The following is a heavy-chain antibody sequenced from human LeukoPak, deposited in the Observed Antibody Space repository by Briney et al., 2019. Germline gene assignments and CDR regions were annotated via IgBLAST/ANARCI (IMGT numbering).Heavy chain of an antibody. V-gene: IGHV4-59*01. CDR1: GGSISSYY. J-gene: IGHJ2*01. D-gene: IGHD3-22*01. Sequence: SETLSLTCTVSGGSISSYYWSWIRQPPGKGLEWIGYIYYSGSTNYNPSLKSRVTISVDTSKNQFSLKLSSVTAADTALYYCARDLYYYDSSGYYIRYFDLWGRGTLVTVSS. CDR3: ARDLYYYDSSGYYIRYFDL. CDR2: IYYSGST.